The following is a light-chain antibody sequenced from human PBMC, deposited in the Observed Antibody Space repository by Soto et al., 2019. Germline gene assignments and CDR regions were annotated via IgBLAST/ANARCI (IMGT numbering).Light chain of an antibody. CDR2: GNS. J-gene: IGLJ2*01. CDR1: SSNIGAGYD. CDR3: QSYDSSLSGYVV. Sequence: QSLLTQPPSVSGAPGQRATISCTGSSSNIGAGYDVHWYQQLPGTAPKLLIYGNSNRPSGVPDRFSGSKSGTSASLAITGLQAEDEADYYCQSYDSSLSGYVVFGGGTKLTVL. V-gene: IGLV1-40*01.